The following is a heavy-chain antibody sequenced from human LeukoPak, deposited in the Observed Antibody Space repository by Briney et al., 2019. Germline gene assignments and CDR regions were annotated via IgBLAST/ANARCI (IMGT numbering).Heavy chain of an antibody. Sequence: SETLSLTCAVSGYSISSGYYWGWIRQPPGKGLEWIGIIYHSGSTYYNPSLKSRVTISVARSKNQFSLNLHFVTATATAASSCARPWKPRDAFDIWGQGTMVTVSS. J-gene: IGHJ3*02. CDR3: ARPWKPRDAFDI. V-gene: IGHV4-38-2*01. CDR2: IYHSGST. CDR1: GYSISSGYY. D-gene: IGHD1-1*01.